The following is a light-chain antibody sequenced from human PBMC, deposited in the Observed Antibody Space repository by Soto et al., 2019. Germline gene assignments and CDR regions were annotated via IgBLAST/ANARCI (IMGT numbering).Light chain of an antibody. CDR3: QQYGSSPSIT. J-gene: IGKJ5*01. CDR2: GAS. V-gene: IGKV3-20*01. Sequence: DIVLTQCPGTLSLSPGERATLSCRASQSVSSSYLAWYQQKPGQAPRLLIYGASSRATGIPDRFSGSGSGTDFTLTISRLEPEDFAVYYCQQYGSSPSITFGQGTRLEIK. CDR1: QSVSSSY.